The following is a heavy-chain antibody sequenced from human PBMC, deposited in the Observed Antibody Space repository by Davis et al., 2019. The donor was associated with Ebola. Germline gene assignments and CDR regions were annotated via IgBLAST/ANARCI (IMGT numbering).Heavy chain of an antibody. Sequence: SETLSLTCSVSGGSISSGTYYWGWVRQPPGKGLEWIGSIYSNGRTYYSSSLKSRVTISVDTSKNQFSLKLGSVSAADTAVYYCARGGQTSRYYYYMDVWGKGTTVTVSS. J-gene: IGHJ6*03. CDR3: ARGGQTSRYYYYMDV. CDR2: IYSNGRT. D-gene: IGHD1-7*01. V-gene: IGHV4-39*07. CDR1: GGSISSGTYY.